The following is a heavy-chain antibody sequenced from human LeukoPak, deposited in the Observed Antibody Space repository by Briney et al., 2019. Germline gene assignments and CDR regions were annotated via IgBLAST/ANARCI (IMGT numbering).Heavy chain of an antibody. J-gene: IGHJ4*02. CDR1: GYTFTGYY. CDR3: ARKTESRYNFWSGLYYFDY. Sequence: ASVKVSCKASGYTFTGYYMHWVRQAPGQGLEWMGWINPNSGGTNYAQKLQGRVTMTRDTSISTAYMELSRLRSDDTAVYYCARKTESRYNFWSGLYYFDYWGQGTLVTVSS. V-gene: IGHV1-2*02. CDR2: INPNSGGT. D-gene: IGHD3-3*01.